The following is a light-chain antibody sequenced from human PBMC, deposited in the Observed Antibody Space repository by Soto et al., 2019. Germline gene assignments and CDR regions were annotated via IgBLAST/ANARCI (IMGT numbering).Light chain of an antibody. CDR1: QSVSSK. CDR3: QQYGNSPIT. V-gene: IGKV3-15*01. J-gene: IGKJ5*01. Sequence: EIVMTQSPATLSVSPGERATLSCRASQSVSSKLAWYQQKPGQAPRLLIYDASTRATGIPARFSGTGSGTDFTLTISRLEPEDFAVFYCQQYGNSPITFGQGTRLEIK. CDR2: DAS.